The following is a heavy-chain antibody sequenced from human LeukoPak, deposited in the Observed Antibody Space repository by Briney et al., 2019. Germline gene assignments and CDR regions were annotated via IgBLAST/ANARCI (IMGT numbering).Heavy chain of an antibody. Sequence: GGSLRLSCAASGFTFSSYAMSWVRQVPGKGLEWVSAISGDGGTTYYADSVKGRFTISRDNSKNTLYLQMNSLRAEDTAVYYCAKKIDYYGSGSYGYWGQGTLITVSS. CDR1: GFTFSSYA. J-gene: IGHJ4*02. CDR2: ISGDGGTT. D-gene: IGHD3-10*01. V-gene: IGHV3-23*01. CDR3: AKKIDYYGSGSYGY.